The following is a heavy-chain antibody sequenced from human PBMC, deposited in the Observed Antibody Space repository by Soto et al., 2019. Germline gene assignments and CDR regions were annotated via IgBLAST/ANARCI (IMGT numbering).Heavy chain of an antibody. J-gene: IGHJ5*02. CDR2: VYYSGSA. D-gene: IGHD3-10*01. V-gene: IGHV4-39*01. CDR3: ARRSINVIRGVFRDWFDP. Sequence: PSETLSLTCTVSAGSISSGSDYWGWNRQPPGKGLEWIGTVYYSGSAYYNPSLKSRVTISVDTSKKQFSLNLSSVTAADTAVYYCARRSINVIRGVFRDWFDPWGQGTLVTVSS. CDR1: AGSISSGSDY.